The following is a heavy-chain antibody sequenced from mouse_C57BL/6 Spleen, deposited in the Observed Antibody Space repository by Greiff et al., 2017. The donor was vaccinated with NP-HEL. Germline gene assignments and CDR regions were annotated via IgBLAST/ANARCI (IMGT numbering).Heavy chain of an antibody. CDR1: GFSLTSYG. J-gene: IGHJ1*03. CDR2: IWGEGST. Sequence: VQLVESGPGLVAPSQSLSITCTVSGFSLTSYGVSWVRQPPGKGLEGLGVIWGEGSTNYQSALIARLSISKDNSKSQVFLKLNSLQTDDTATYYCAKYGSSYVWYFDVWGTGTTVTVSS. CDR3: AKYGSSYVWYFDV. D-gene: IGHD1-1*01. V-gene: IGHV2-3*01.